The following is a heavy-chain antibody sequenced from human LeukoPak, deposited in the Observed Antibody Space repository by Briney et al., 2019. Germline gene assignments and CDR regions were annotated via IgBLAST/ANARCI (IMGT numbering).Heavy chain of an antibody. CDR3: ARVAKHFRGGLSFYYMDV. Sequence: SETLSLTCAVYGGSFSGYYWSWIRQPPGKGLDWIGHIYYSGSTNYNPSLKSRVTISLDTSKNQFSLKVISVTAADTAVYYCARVAKHFRGGLSFYYMDVWGKGTTVTISS. D-gene: IGHD3-10*01. CDR2: IYYSGST. J-gene: IGHJ6*03. CDR1: GGSFSGYY. V-gene: IGHV4-59*01.